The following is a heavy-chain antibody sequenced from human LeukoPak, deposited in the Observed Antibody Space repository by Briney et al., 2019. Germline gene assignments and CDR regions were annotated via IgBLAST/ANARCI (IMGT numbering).Heavy chain of an antibody. D-gene: IGHD6-13*01. V-gene: IGHV3-23*01. CDR1: GFTFSNYA. CDR3: ARAYGTSWYDY. CDR2: ITSGDTI. J-gene: IGHJ4*02. Sequence: PGGSLRLSCAASGFTFSNYAMSWVRQAPGKGLEWVSTITSGDTIYYADSVKGRFTISRDNSKNTLYLQMSSLTAEDTAVYHCARAYGTSWYDYWGQGTLVTVSS.